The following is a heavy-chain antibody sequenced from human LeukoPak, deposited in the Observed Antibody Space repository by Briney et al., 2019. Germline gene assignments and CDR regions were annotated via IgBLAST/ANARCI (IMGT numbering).Heavy chain of an antibody. D-gene: IGHD3-10*01. V-gene: IGHV3-74*01. CDR2: INTDGSTT. J-gene: IGHJ4*02. Sequence: GGSLRLSCASSGFPFSSYWMHWVRQTPGTGLVLVSRINTDGSTTNYADSVKGRFTISRDNAKNSLYLQMNCLRVEDTAVYYCARGEGYYASGSYYNDYWGQGTLVTVSS. CDR1: GFPFSSYW. CDR3: ARGEGYYASGSYYNDY.